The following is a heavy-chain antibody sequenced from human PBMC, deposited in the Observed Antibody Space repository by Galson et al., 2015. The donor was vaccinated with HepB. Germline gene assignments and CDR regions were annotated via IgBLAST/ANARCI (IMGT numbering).Heavy chain of an antibody. CDR1: GFNFRRFA. V-gene: IGHV3-23*01. J-gene: IGHJ2*01. D-gene: IGHD6-19*01. CDR2: ISGSGPFK. CDR3: ARPRDVGSGWTRVEWFFDL. Sequence: SLRLSCAASGFNFRRFAMAWVRQAPGRGLQWVSGISGSGPFKNSAAPVPGRFPISRDNSKNTLYLQMNGLGAGDTALYFCARPRDVGSGWTRVEWFFDLWGRGTLVTVSS.